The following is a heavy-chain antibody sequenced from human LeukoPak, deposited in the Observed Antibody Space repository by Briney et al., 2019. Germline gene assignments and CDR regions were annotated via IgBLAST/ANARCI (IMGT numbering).Heavy chain of an antibody. J-gene: IGHJ3*02. Sequence: GGSLRLSCAASGFTFTSYAMTWVRQAPGKGLEWVSAISGSGGSTYYADSVKGRFTISRDNSKTTLYLQMNSLRAEDTAVYYCAREKNDGFDIWGQGTMVTVAS. CDR3: AREKNDGFDI. CDR2: ISGSGGST. CDR1: GFTFTSYA. V-gene: IGHV3-23*01.